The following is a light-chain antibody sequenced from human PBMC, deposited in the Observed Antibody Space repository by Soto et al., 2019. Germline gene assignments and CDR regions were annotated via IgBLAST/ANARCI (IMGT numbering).Light chain of an antibody. J-gene: IGLJ1*01. CDR3: SSYTSTSTLSYV. Sequence: ALTQPASVSGSPGQSITISCTGTSSDVGGYNYVSWYQQHPGKAPKLMIYDVSNRPSGVSNRFSGSKSGNTASLTISGLQVEDEADYSCSSYTSTSTLSYVFGTGTKFTV. V-gene: IGLV2-14*01. CDR2: DVS. CDR1: SSDVGGYNY.